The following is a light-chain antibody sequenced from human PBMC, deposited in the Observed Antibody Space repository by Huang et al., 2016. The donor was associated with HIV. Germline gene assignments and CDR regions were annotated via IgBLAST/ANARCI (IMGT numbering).Light chain of an antibody. CDR1: QRVYSSSTMKDY. J-gene: IGKJ1*01. CDR3: QQYYSSPQT. Sequence: DIIMTQSPDYLAVSLCERATLNCRSSQRVYSSSTMKDYMACFQQKPEQPPRFLLFWASTREAGVPDRFSGSGSGTHFALTIANLEAEDAAIYYCQQYYSSPQTFGQGTRVEVK. V-gene: IGKV4-1*01. CDR2: WAS.